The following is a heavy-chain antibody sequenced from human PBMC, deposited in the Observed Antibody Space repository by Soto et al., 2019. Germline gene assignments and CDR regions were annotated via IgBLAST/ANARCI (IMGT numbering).Heavy chain of an antibody. J-gene: IGHJ2*01. CDR1: GGTFSSYT. V-gene: IGHV1-69*08. CDR3: ARDRVRDPWYFDL. CDR2: IIPILGIA. Sequence: QVQLVQSGAEVKKPGSSVKVSCKASGGTFSSYTISWVRQAPGQGLEWMGRIIPILGIANYAQKFQGRVTITADKSTSTAYMELSSLRSEDTAVYYCARDRVRDPWYFDLWGRGTLVTVSS. D-gene: IGHD4-17*01.